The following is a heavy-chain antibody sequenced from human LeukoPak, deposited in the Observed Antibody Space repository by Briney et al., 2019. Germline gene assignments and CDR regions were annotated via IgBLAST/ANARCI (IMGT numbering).Heavy chain of an antibody. J-gene: IGHJ3*02. CDR1: GFTFSSYG. Sequence: GRSLRLSCAASGFTFSSYGMHWVRQAPGKGLEWVAVISYDGSNKYYADSVKGRFTISRDNSKNTLYLQMNSLRAEDTAVYYCARERAVYYYDSSGPGDAFDIWGQGTMVTVSS. D-gene: IGHD3-22*01. CDR3: ARERAVYYYDSSGPGDAFDI. V-gene: IGHV3-30*03. CDR2: ISYDGSNK.